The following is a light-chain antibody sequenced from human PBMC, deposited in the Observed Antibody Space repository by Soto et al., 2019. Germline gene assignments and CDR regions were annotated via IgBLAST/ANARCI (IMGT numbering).Light chain of an antibody. CDR2: IKSDGSH. CDR3: QRWGTGIRV. CDR1: SGHSNYA. J-gene: IGLJ3*02. V-gene: IGLV4-69*01. Sequence: QLVLTQSPSASASLGGSVRLTCTLRSGHSNYAIAWHQQQPEKGPRSLLKIKSDGSHSRGDGIPDRFSGSSSGAERYLTISSLQSEDEADYYCQRWGTGIRVFGGGTKLPVL.